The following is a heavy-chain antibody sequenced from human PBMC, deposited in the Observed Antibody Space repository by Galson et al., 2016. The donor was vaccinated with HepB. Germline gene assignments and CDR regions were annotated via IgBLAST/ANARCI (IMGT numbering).Heavy chain of an antibody. V-gene: IGHV4-59*11. CDR2: IYYSGRT. CDR1: GGSMRGLY. CDR3: ARGLAPSEAIVQSPDY. D-gene: IGHD3-16*02. J-gene: IGHJ4*01. Sequence: SETLSLTCTVSGGSMRGLYWSWIRQAPGKGLEVIGYIYYSGRTNYRPSLTSRVTISADTSRNQFSLKLTSVTPADTGVYYCARGLAPSEAIVQSPDYWGHGILITVS.